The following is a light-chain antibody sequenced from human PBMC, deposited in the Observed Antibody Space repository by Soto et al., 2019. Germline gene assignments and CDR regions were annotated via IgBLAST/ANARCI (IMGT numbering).Light chain of an antibody. V-gene: IGKV1-5*01. Sequence: DIQMTQSPSTLSASIGDRVTFTCRASHGISTYLAWYQRIPGKAPKLLMYDASTLERGVPSRFSGSGSGTDFTLTISSLQPDDFATYFCQQYFSSSWTF. CDR3: QQYFSSSWT. J-gene: IGKJ1*01. CDR1: HGISTY. CDR2: DAS.